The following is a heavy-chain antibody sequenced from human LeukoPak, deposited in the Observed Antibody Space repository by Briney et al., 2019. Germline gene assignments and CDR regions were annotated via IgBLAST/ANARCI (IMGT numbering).Heavy chain of an antibody. J-gene: IGHJ4*02. CDR2: IYYSGST. V-gene: IGHV4-59*01. Sequence: ETLSLTCTVSGGSISNYYWGWIRQPPGKGLEWIGYIYYSGSTNYNPSLKSRVTISADTSKNQFSLKLSSVIAADTAVYYCARDSLLGISDYWGQGTLVTVSS. CDR3: ARDSLLGISDY. CDR1: GGSISNYY. D-gene: IGHD7-27*01.